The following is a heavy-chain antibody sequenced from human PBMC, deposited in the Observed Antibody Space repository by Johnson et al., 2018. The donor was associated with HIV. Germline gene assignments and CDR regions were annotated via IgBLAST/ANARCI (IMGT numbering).Heavy chain of an antibody. CDR2: IRYDGDIT. CDR1: GFKFDDYG. D-gene: IGHD3-22*01. J-gene: IGHJ3*01. Sequence: VQLVESGGGVVQPGRFLRLSCVVSGFKFDDYGMNWVRQAPGKGLEWVAFIRYDGDITYYVDSVKGRFTISRDNSKNTLYLQMNSLRTEDTAMYYCAKGHSSGYPKDAFDLWGQGTIVTVSS. V-gene: IGHV3-30*02. CDR3: AKGHSSGYPKDAFDL.